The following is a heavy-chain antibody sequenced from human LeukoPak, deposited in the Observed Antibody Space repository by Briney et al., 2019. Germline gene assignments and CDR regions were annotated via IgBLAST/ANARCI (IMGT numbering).Heavy chain of an antibody. D-gene: IGHD1-26*01. CDR1: GGSISTYY. CDR2: IYYSGST. Sequence: PSGTLSLTCTAGGSISTYYCSWILQPPGKGLYGIGIIYYSGSTYYNTSLKSRVTISVDKSKNQFSLKLSSVTAADTAVYYCARNPWVGYFDYWGQGTLVTVSS. CDR3: ARNPWVGYFDY. V-gene: IGHV4-59*01. J-gene: IGHJ4*02.